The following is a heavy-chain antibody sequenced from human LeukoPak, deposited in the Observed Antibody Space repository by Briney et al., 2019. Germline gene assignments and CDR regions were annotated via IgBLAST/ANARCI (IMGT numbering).Heavy chain of an antibody. J-gene: IGHJ3*02. V-gene: IGHV1-24*01. CDR1: GYTLTELS. Sequence: ASVKVSCKVSGYTLTELSMHWVRQAPGKGLEWMGGFDPEDGETIYAQKFQGRVTMTRDTSISTAYMELSRLRSDDTAVYYCARDWWQWDAFDIWGQGTMVTVSS. D-gene: IGHD6-19*01. CDR2: FDPEDGET. CDR3: ARDWWQWDAFDI.